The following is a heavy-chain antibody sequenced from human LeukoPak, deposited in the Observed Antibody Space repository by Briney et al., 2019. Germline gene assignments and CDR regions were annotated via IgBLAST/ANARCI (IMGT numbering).Heavy chain of an antibody. CDR1: GSIFTGYY. J-gene: IGHJ3*01. V-gene: IGHV1-2*02. CDR2: INANSGGT. CDR3: ARDHPYSSGWYGRVEALDL. Sequence: ASVKVSCKASGSIFTGYYMHWVRQAPGQGLEWMGCINANSGGTNYAQKFQGRVTMTRDTSISTAYMDLSGLRSDDTAVYYCARDHPYSSGWYGRVEALDLWGQGTTVTVSS. D-gene: IGHD6-19*01.